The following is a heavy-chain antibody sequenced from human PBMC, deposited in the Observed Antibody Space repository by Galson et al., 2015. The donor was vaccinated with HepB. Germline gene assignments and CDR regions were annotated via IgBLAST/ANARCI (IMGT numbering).Heavy chain of an antibody. CDR2: IRGRGENT. J-gene: IGHJ5*02. V-gene: IGHV3-23*01. D-gene: IGHD2-15*01. Sequence: SLRLSCAASGFTFANHAMTWVRQAPGKGLEWLSTIRGRGENTSYADSVKDRVTVSRDQSKKAAYLQMSSMRAEDTAIYYCARGGHLSFFDPWGQGTVVIVS. CDR3: ARGGHLSFFDP. CDR1: GFTFANHA.